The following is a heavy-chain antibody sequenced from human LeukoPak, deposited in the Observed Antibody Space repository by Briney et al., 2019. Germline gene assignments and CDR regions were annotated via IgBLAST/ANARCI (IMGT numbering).Heavy chain of an antibody. CDR3: TRGGELMNF. CDR2: IYTSGST. V-gene: IGHV4-61*02. CDR1: GASVSSGNYY. Sequence: SETLSLTCTVSGASVSSGNYYWTWIRQPAGKGLEWIGRIYTSGSTNYSPSLKSRVTISIDASKNQFSLRLTSVTAADTAVYYCTRGGELMNFWGQGTLVTVSS. J-gene: IGHJ4*02. D-gene: IGHD1-26*01.